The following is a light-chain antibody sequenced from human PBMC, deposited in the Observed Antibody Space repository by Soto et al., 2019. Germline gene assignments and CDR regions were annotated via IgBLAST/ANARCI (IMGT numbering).Light chain of an antibody. CDR1: QSVLYSSNQKNY. CDR2: WAS. Sequence: DIVMTQSPDSLAVSLGEWATINCKSSQSVLYSSNQKNYVAWYQQKQGQPPKLLIYWASTRESGVSDRVSGSGAGTDFPLTSSSLQAEDVAVYYWQQYYSPPSFGGGTKVEIK. CDR3: QQYYSPPS. J-gene: IGKJ4*01. V-gene: IGKV4-1*01.